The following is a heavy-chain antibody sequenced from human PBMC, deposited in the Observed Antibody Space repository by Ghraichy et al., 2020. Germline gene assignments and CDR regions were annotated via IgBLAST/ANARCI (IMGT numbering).Heavy chain of an antibody. CDR3: TVSLYSEGGFDY. V-gene: IGHV3-15*01. CDR1: GFTVSNVY. CDR2: ITSKGHGGTA. Sequence: GGSLRLSCAASGFTVSNVYMAWVRQAPGKGLEWVAAITSKGHGGTAHYTAPVRGRFTISRDDSGNPLSLQMGTLRTEDTAVYYCTVSLYSEGGFDYWGQGTLGTVSS. D-gene: IGHD4-11*01. J-gene: IGHJ4*02.